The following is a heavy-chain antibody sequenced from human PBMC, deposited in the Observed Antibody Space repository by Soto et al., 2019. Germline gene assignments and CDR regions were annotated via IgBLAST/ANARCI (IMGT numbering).Heavy chain of an antibody. J-gene: IGHJ4*02. CDR2: IIPIFGTA. Sequence: ASVKVSCKASGGTFSSYAISWVRQAPGQGLEWMGGIIPIFGTANYAQKFQGRVTITADESTSTAYMELSSLRSEDTAVYYCASIQCSGGSCYSWEFDYWGQGTLVTVSS. D-gene: IGHD2-15*01. V-gene: IGHV1-69*13. CDR3: ASIQCSGGSCYSWEFDY. CDR1: GGTFSSYA.